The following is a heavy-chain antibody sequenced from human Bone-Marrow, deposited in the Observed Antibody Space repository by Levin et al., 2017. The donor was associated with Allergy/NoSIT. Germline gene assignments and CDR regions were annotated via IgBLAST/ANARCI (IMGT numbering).Heavy chain of an antibody. D-gene: IGHD2-2*01. Sequence: LSQTLSLTCTVSGDSISSYYWNWIRQPPGKGLEWIGEIYYSGSTNYNPSLKSRVTISVDTSKNQFSLKLSSVTAADTAVYYCAVLGGICTTSTCYPNDFDYWGQGTLVTVSS. J-gene: IGHJ4*02. CDR2: IYYSGST. V-gene: IGHV4-59*08. CDR3: AVLGGICTTSTCYPNDFDY. CDR1: GDSISSYY.